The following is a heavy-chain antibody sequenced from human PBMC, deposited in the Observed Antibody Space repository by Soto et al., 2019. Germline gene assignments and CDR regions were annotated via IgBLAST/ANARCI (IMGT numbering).Heavy chain of an antibody. V-gene: IGHV1-69*01. CDR3: ARVLYYGSGSYSPYGMDV. D-gene: IGHD3-10*01. CDR2: VSPPFRTS. J-gene: IGHJ6*02. Sequence: QVQLVQSGAEVKKPGSSVKVSCKTSGVSFNNNGIGWVRQAPGHGLEWMGGVSPPFRTSNYARKMQSRISITADASTGTVNMELSSMTSEDTAQYYCARVLYYGSGSYSPYGMDVWGQGTTVTVSS. CDR1: GVSFNNNG.